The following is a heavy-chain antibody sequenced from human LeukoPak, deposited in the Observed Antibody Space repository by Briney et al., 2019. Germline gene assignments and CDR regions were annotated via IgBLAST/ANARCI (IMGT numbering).Heavy chain of an antibody. D-gene: IGHD6-13*01. Sequence: GGSLRLSCAASGFTFSNYAMSWVRQAPGKGLEWVSSINPTSGSTYYADSVKGRFTISGDNSKNTLYLQMNSLRAEDTAVYYCTTGLNAGIAAAGRGDDAFDIWGQGTMVTVSS. CDR3: TTGLNAGIAAAGRGDDAFDI. J-gene: IGHJ3*02. CDR1: GFTFSNYA. CDR2: INPTSGST. V-gene: IGHV3-23*01.